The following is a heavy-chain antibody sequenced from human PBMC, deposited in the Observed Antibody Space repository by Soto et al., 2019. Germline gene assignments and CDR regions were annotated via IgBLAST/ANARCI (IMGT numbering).Heavy chain of an antibody. D-gene: IGHD6-6*01. CDR1: GFTFSSYG. CDR3: ATLGLAARRV. V-gene: IGHV3-33*01. Sequence: QVQLVESGGGVVQPGRSLRLSCAASGFTFSSYGMHWVRQAPGKGLEWVAVIWYDGSNKYYADSVKGRFTISRDNFKNTLYLQMNSLRAVDTAVYYCATLGLAARRVWGQGTLVTVSS. J-gene: IGHJ4*02. CDR2: IWYDGSNK.